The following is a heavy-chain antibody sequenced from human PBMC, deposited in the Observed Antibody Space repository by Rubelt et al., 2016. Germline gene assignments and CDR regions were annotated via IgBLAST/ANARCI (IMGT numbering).Heavy chain of an antibody. CDR1: GFTVSSVW. CDR2: INDDVSST. J-gene: IGHJ4*02. Sequence: EAKGGLVQPGGSLRLSCVASGFTVSSVWMHWVRQVPGKGLVWVSRINDDVSSTTTAYADSVEGRFNISRDYAKNTLYLEMNSLGAEDTAVYYCARATDSSGYGPFDYWGQGTLVAVSS. V-gene: IGHV3-74*02. CDR3: ARATDSSGYGPFDY. D-gene: IGHD3-22*01.